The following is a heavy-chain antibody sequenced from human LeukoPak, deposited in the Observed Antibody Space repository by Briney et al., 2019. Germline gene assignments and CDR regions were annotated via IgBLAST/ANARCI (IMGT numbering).Heavy chain of an antibody. J-gene: IGHJ4*02. D-gene: IGHD3-22*01. CDR2: ISTSSTYI. V-gene: IGHV3-21*04. Sequence: PGGSLRLSCAASGFTFSTYNMNWVRQAPGKGLEWVSSISTSSTYIYYADSVKGRFTISRDNAENSLYLQMSSLRVEDTAVHYCAKSSYYYGRSGSYYFDYWGQGTLVTVSS. CDR3: AKSSYYYGRSGSYYFDY. CDR1: GFTFSTYN.